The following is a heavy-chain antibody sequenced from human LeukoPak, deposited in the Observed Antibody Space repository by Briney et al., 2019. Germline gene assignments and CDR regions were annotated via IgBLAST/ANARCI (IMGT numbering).Heavy chain of an antibody. CDR2: IKEDGSEK. CDR3: ARDLYSQY. CDR1: GFTFSAHW. Sequence: GGSLRLSCAASGFTFSAHWMSWVRQARGKGLEWVANIKEDGSEKFYVDSVKGRFTISRDNAKNSLSLQMNSLRAEDTAVYYCARDLYSQYWGQGTLVAVSS. V-gene: IGHV3-7*01. J-gene: IGHJ4*02. D-gene: IGHD2-21*01.